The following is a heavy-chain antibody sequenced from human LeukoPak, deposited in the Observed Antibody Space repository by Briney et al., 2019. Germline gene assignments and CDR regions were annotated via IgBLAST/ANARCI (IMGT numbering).Heavy chain of an antibody. CDR2: INHSGST. V-gene: IGHV4-34*01. CDR1: GGSFSGYY. Sequence: SETLSLTCAVYGGSFSGYYWSWIRQPPGKGLEWIGEINHSGSTNYNPSLKSRVTISVDTSKNQFSLKLSSVTAADTAVYYCARSGSGGLNWFDPWGQGTLVTVSS. J-gene: IGHJ5*02. D-gene: IGHD3-10*01. CDR3: ARSGSGGLNWFDP.